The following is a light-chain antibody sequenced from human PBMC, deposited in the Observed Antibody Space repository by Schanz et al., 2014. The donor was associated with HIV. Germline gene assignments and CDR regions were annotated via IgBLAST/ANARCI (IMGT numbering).Light chain of an antibody. V-gene: IGLV2-11*01. Sequence: QSVLTQPASVSGSPGQSITISCTGTSSDVGGYNYVSWYQQHPGKAPKLMIYDVSKRPSGVPDRFSGSKSGNTASLTISGLQAEDEADYYCCSYAGSYGWVFGGGTQLTVL. CDR3: CSYAGSYGWV. CDR1: SSDVGGYNY. J-gene: IGLJ3*02. CDR2: DVS.